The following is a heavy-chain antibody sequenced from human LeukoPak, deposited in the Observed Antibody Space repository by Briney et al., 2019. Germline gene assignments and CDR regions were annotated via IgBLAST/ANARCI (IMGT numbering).Heavy chain of an antibody. Sequence: EPSETLSLTCTVSGGSVSSSSYCWGWIRQPPGKGLEWIGNIYYSGSTYYNPSLKSRVTISVDTSKNQVSQKVSSVTAADTALFCCAKRIVRSNAFDNWGQGTMVTVSS. D-gene: IGHD2-8*01. CDR1: GGSVSSSSYC. V-gene: IGHV4-39*01. CDR2: IYYSGST. CDR3: AKRIVRSNAFDN. J-gene: IGHJ3*02.